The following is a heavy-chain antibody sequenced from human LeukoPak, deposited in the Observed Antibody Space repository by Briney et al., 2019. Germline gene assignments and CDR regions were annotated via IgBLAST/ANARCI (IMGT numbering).Heavy chain of an antibody. CDR2: IYYSGST. V-gene: IGHV4-59*12. D-gene: IGHD3-22*01. Sequence: ETLSLTCTVSGGSISSYYWSWIRQPPGKGLEWIGYIYYSGSTNYNPSLKSRVTMSVDTSKNQFSLKLSSVTAADTAVYYCARGGCYYDSTSYYSLDYWGQGTLVTVSS. CDR1: GGSISSYY. CDR3: ARGGCYYDSTSYYSLDY. J-gene: IGHJ4*02.